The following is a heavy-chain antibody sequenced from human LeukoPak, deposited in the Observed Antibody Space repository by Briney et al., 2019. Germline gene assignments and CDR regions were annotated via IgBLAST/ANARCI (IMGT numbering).Heavy chain of an antibody. CDR3: ARDGRSGYEDL. Sequence: SETLSLTCNVSGVSIKANSDYWGWLRQPPGKGLEWIGSIYHVGGTYYNPSLKSRVTISIDTSKNQFSLRLTSVTAAVTAIYYCARDGRSGYEDLWGPGTLVTVSS. D-gene: IGHD5-12*01. V-gene: IGHV4-39*07. CDR2: IYHVGGT. CDR1: GVSIKANSDY. J-gene: IGHJ5*02.